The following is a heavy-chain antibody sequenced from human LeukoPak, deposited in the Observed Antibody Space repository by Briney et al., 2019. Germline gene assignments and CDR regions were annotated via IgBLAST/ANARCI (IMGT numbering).Heavy chain of an antibody. Sequence: ASVKVSCKASGYTFISYGITSVRRAPGQGLEWLGWISAYNGNIDYAQKLQGRVTMTTDTSTSTAYMELRSLRSDDTAVYYCARTYYDFWSGYYLPYYFDYWGQGTLVTVSS. CDR1: GYTFISYG. D-gene: IGHD3-3*01. J-gene: IGHJ4*02. CDR3: ARTYYDFWSGYYLPYYFDY. V-gene: IGHV1-18*01. CDR2: ISAYNGNI.